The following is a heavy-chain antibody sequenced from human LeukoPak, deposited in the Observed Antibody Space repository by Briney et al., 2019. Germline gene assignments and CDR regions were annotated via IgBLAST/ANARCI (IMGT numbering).Heavy chain of an antibody. J-gene: IGHJ4*02. Sequence: PGGSLRLSCTASGFTFGDYTMSWFRQAPGKGLEWVGFIRSKTYGGTTEDAASVKGRFTISRDDSKSIAYLQMNSLKSEDTAVYYCVRVITGDPRYFDYWGQGTLVTVSS. CDR3: VRVITGDPRYFDY. D-gene: IGHD7-27*01. CDR2: IRSKTYGGTT. V-gene: IGHV3-49*03. CDR1: GFTFGDYT.